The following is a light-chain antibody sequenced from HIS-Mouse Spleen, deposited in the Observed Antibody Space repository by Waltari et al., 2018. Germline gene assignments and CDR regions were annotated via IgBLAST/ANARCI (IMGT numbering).Light chain of an antibody. V-gene: IGLV2-8*01. CDR1: SSDVGGYNY. Sequence: QSALTQPPSASGSPGQSVTISCTGTSSDVGGYNYVSWSQQHPGKAPKLMIYEVSKRPSGVPDRFSGSKSGNTASLTVSGLQAEDEADYYCSSYAGSNNSLYVFGTGTKVTVL. CDR3: SSYAGSNNSLYV. CDR2: EVS. J-gene: IGLJ1*01.